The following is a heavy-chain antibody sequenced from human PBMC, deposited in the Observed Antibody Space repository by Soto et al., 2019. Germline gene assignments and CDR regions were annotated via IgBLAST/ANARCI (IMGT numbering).Heavy chain of an antibody. CDR1: GFTFSSFG. V-gene: IGHV3-23*01. D-gene: IGHD4-17*01. CDR3: ANPQGWPVTPFDH. CDR2: ISGFGDDT. Sequence: EVQLLESGGGLVQPGGSLRLSCAASGFTFSSFGMSWVRQTPGTGLEWVSAISGFGDDTYYADSVKGRFTISRDNSKNMLYLQMNSPRADDTAVYYCANPQGWPVTPFDHWGQGTLVTVSS. J-gene: IGHJ4*02.